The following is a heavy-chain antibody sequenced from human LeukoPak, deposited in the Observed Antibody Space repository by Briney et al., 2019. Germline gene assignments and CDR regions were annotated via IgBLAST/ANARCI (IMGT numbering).Heavy chain of an antibody. Sequence: GGSLRLSCAASGFTFSSNWMSWVRPAPGKGLEWVANIKQDGSEKYHVDSVKGRFTISRDNAKNSLYLQMNSLRAEDTAVYYCARDWHSSNWGQGTLVTVAS. V-gene: IGHV3-7*01. J-gene: IGHJ4*02. D-gene: IGHD6-13*01. CDR3: ARDWHSSN. CDR1: GFTFSSNW. CDR2: IKQDGSEK.